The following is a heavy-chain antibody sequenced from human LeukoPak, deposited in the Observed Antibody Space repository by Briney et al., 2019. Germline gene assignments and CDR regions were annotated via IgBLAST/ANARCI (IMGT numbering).Heavy chain of an antibody. J-gene: IGHJ4*02. D-gene: IGHD1-26*01. CDR1: AFIFSGHW. V-gene: IGHV3-7*01. CDR2: IKEDGSER. Sequence: GGSLRLSCEGSAFIFSGHWMNWVRQTPGKGLEWVASIKEDGSERQYVDSVKGRFSISRDDAKNSLYLQMNSLRAEDTAVYYCARENSGSYRYWGQGTLVTVSS. CDR3: ARENSGSYRY.